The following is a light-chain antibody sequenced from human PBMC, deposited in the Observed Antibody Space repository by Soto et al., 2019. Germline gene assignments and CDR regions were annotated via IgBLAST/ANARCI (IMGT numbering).Light chain of an antibody. CDR3: QQYKNWWT. J-gene: IGKJ1*01. V-gene: IGKV3-15*01. Sequence: EIVMTQSPATLSVSPGERATLSCRASQSVSSNLAWYQQKPGQAPRLLIYGASTRATGIPARCSGSGSGTEFTLTISSLQSEDFAVYYCQQYKNWWTFGQGTKVEIK. CDR2: GAS. CDR1: QSVSSN.